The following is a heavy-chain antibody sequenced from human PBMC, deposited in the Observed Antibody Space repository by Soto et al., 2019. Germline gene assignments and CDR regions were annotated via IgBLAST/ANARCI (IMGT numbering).Heavy chain of an antibody. D-gene: IGHD3-10*01. V-gene: IGHV1-69*01. CDR1: GGTFSSYA. J-gene: IGHJ6*01. CDR3: ARDEATMVRGGTDVTYYYFGMDV. CDR2: IIPIFGTA. Sequence: QVQLVQSGAEVKKPGSSVKVSCKASGGTFSSYAISWVRQAPGQGLEWMGGIIPIFGTANYAQKFQGRVTITADESTSTAYMELSSLRSEDTAVYYCARDEATMVRGGTDVTYYYFGMDVWGQVTTVTVSS.